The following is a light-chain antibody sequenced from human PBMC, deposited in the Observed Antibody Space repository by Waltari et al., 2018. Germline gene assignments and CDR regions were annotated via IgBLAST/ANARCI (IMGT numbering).Light chain of an antibody. CDR2: EVS. CDR1: SSDVGGYNY. CDR3: SSFAGSNTVK. Sequence: QSALTQPPSASGSPGQSVTISCTGTSSDVGGYNYVSWYQQYPGKAPKLIVYEVSKRPSGVPDRFSGSKSGNTASLTVSGLQAEDEADYYCSSFAGSNTVKFGGGTKLTAL. V-gene: IGLV2-8*01. J-gene: IGLJ2*01.